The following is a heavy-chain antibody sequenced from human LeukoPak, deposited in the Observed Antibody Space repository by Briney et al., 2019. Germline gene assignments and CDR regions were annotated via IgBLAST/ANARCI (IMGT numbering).Heavy chain of an antibody. CDR2: INHSGST. J-gene: IGHJ5*02. CDR1: GGSFSGYY. D-gene: IGHD6-13*01. CDR3: ARGLKASSWYPNNWFDP. V-gene: IGHV4-34*01. Sequence: PSETLSLTCAVYGGSFSGYYWSWIRQPPGKGLEWIGEINHSGSTNYNPSLKSRVTISVDTSKNQFSLKLSSVTAADTAVYYCARGLKASSWYPNNWFDPWGQGTLVTVSS.